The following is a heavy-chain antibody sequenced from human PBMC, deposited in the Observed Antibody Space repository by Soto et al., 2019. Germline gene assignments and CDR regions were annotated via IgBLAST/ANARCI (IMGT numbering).Heavy chain of an antibody. Sequence: PSETLSLTCTVSVGSISSSSYYWGWIRQPPGKGLEWIGSIYYSGSTYYNPSLKSRVTISVDKSKNQFSLKLSSVTAADTAVYYCARASGYSSGSPITFDYWGQGTLVTVSS. D-gene: IGHD6-19*01. CDR1: VGSISSSSYY. CDR3: ARASGYSSGSPITFDY. V-gene: IGHV4-39*07. J-gene: IGHJ4*02. CDR2: IYYSGST.